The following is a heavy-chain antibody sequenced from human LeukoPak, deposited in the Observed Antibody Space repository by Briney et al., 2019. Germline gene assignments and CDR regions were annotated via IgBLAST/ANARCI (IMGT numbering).Heavy chain of an antibody. CDR1: GFRFSDYF. CDR3: ATSRVFDY. Sequence: GGSLRLSCEASGFRFSDYFMNWIRQAPGKELEWLSYINSGGTNILYAESVKGRFTISRDNAKQTLYLEMNSLTVEDTATYYCATSRVFDYWGHGTLVTVSS. J-gene: IGHJ4*01. V-gene: IGHV3-11*04. CDR2: INSGGTNI.